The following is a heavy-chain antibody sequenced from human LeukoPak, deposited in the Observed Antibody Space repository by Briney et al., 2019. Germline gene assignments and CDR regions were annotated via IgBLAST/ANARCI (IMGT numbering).Heavy chain of an antibody. CDR3: ARRGYDILAGNYDYYYYMDV. V-gene: IGHV3-20*04. Sequence: GGSLRLSCVGSGFIFSSYDMGWVRQAPGKGLEWVSGINWNGGSTGYADSVKGRFTISRDNAKNSLYLQMNSLRAEDTALYYCARRGYDILAGNYDYYYYMDVWGKGTTVTVSS. CDR1: GFIFSSYD. D-gene: IGHD3-9*01. CDR2: INWNGGST. J-gene: IGHJ6*03.